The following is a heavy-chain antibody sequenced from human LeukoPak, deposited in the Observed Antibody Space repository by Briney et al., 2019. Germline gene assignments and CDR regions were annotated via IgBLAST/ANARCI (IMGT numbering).Heavy chain of an antibody. D-gene: IGHD1-26*01. J-gene: IGHJ4*02. Sequence: PSETLSLTCAVYGGSFSGYYWSWIRQPPGKGLEWIGEINHSGSTNYNPSLKSRVTISVDTSKNQFSLKLSSVTAADTAVYYYARQTLVGATALDYWGQGTLVTVSS. CDR2: INHSGST. V-gene: IGHV4-34*01. CDR1: GGSFSGYY. CDR3: ARQTLVGATALDY.